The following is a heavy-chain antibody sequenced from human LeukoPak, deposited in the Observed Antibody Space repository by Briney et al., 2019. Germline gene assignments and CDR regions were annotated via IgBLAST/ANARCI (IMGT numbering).Heavy chain of an antibody. J-gene: IGHJ4*02. V-gene: IGHV1-18*01. Sequence: ASVKVSCKASGNTFTTYDFNWVRQAPGQGLEWLGWISGHNGNTDYAENLQGRVTLTTDTSTSTVYMELRSLRSDDTAVYYCARDYVPTLSSGSFDYWGQGTLVTVSS. CDR1: GNTFTTYD. CDR2: ISGHNGNT. D-gene: IGHD5-18*01. CDR3: ARDYVPTLSSGSFDY.